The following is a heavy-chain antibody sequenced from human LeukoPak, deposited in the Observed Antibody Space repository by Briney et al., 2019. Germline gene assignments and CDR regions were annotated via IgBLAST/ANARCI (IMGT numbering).Heavy chain of an antibody. CDR1: GFTFSDAW. V-gene: IGHV3-23*01. CDR3: AKNSGYSWQYFFDY. J-gene: IGHJ4*02. D-gene: IGHD6-25*01. CDR2: ISGGGGPT. Sequence: GGSLRLSCVGSGFTFSDAWMSWVRQAPGKGLEWVSAISGGGGPTYYADSVKGRFTISRDNSKNTLYLQMNSLRAEDAAVYFCAKNSGYSWQYFFDYWGQGTLVTVSS.